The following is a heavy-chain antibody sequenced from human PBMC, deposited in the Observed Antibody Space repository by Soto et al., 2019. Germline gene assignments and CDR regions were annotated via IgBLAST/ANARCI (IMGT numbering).Heavy chain of an antibody. J-gene: IGHJ6*02. CDR1: GDSVSSNSAA. V-gene: IGHV6-1*01. D-gene: IGHD6-25*01. CDR3: AFCWFSGWTQYGMYF. CDR2: TYYRSKWYN. Sequence: SXTLSLTCAISGDSVSSNSAAWNWIRQSPSRGLEWLGRTYYRSKWYNDYAVSVKSRITINPDTSKNQFSLQLNSVTPEDTAVYYCAFCWFSGWTQYGMYFWAQGSTVPVSS.